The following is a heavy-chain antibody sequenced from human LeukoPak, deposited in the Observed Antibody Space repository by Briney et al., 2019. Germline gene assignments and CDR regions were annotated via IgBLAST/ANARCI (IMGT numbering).Heavy chain of an antibody. J-gene: IGHJ5*02. V-gene: IGHV4-30-4*01. CDR3: ARYCSGGSCYPRTFDP. CDR2: IYYSGST. Sequence: NSSQTLSLTCTVSGGSISSGDYYWSWIRQPPGKGPEWIGYIYYSGSTYYNPSLKSRVTISVDTSKNQFSLKLSSVTAADTAVYYCARYCSGGSCYPRTFDPWGQGTLVTVSS. D-gene: IGHD2-15*01. CDR1: GGSISSGDYY.